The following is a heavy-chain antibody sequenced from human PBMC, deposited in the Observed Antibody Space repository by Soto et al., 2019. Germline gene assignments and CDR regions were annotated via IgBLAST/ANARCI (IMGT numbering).Heavy chain of an antibody. CDR3: ANGGRHWLVTSDFNY. J-gene: IGHJ4*02. D-gene: IGHD6-19*01. CDR2: VSHDGRNT. CDR1: GFTFSDYA. Sequence: VQLVESGGGVVQPGRSLRLSCAASGFTFSDYAMHWVRQAPGTGLEWVAVVSHDGRNTHYADSVKGRFTISRDSSKNTVSLEMTSLRAEDTAVYYFANGGRHWLVTSDFNYWGQGALVTVSS. V-gene: IGHV3-30*18.